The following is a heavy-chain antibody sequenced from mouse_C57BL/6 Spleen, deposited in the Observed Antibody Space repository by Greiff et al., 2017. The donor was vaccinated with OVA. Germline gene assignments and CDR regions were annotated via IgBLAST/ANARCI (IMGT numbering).Heavy chain of an antibody. J-gene: IGHJ4*01. CDR2: IDPSDSYT. CDR3: ARSRHYDYYYAMDY. CDR1: GYTFTSYW. D-gene: IGHD2-4*01. Sequence: VQLQQPGAELVKPGASVKLSCKASGYTFTSYWMQWVKQRPGQGLEWIGEIDPSDSYTNYNQKFKGKATLTVDTSSSTAYMQLSSLTSEDSAVYYGARSRHYDYYYAMDYWGQGTSVTVSS. V-gene: IGHV1-50*01.